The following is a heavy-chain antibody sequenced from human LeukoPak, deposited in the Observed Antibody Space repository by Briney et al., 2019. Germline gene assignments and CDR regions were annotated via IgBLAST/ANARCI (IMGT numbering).Heavy chain of an antibody. CDR1: GGSISSSSYY. V-gene: IGHV4-39*01. CDR2: IYYNGST. Sequence: SETLSLTCTVSGGSISSSSYYWGWIRQPPGKGLEWVGSIYYNGSTYYNPSLKSRVTISVDTSKNQFSLKLSSVTAADTAVYYCARRGSYYVGDAFDIWGQGTMVTVSS. D-gene: IGHD1-26*01. J-gene: IGHJ3*02. CDR3: ARRGSYYVGDAFDI.